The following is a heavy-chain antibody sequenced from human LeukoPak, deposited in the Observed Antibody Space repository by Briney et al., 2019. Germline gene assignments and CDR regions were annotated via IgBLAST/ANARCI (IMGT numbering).Heavy chain of an antibody. D-gene: IGHD2-2*01. CDR3: ARGYCSSTSCSRPYYFDC. CDR2: IYSGGST. J-gene: IGHJ4*02. Sequence: GGSLRLSCAASGFTVSSNYMSWVRQAPGKGLEWVSVIYSGGSTYYADSVKGRFTLSRDNSKNTLYLQMNSPRAEDTAVYYCARGYCSSTSCSRPYYFDCWGQGTLVTVSS. V-gene: IGHV3-66*01. CDR1: GFTVSSNY.